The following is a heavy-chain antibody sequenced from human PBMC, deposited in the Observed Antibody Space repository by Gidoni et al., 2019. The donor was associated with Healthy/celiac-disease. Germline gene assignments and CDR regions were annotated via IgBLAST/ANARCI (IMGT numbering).Heavy chain of an antibody. J-gene: IGHJ6*02. Sequence: QVTLRESDPALVKPTQTLTLTCTFSGFSLSTSGMCVSWIRQPPGKALEWLALIDWDDDKYYSTSLKTRLTISKDTSKNQVVLTMTNMDPVDTATYYCARIPPYDSSGPGGMDVWGQGTTVTVSS. D-gene: IGHD3-22*01. CDR2: IDWDDDK. CDR3: ARIPPYDSSGPGGMDV. CDR1: GFSLSTSGMC. V-gene: IGHV2-70*01.